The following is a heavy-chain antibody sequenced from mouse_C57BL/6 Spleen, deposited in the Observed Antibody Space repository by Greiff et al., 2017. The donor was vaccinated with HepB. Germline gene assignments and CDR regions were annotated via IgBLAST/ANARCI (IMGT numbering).Heavy chain of an antibody. CDR1: GYTFTSSW. V-gene: IGHV1-64*01. CDR3: ARRGPYAMDY. CDR2: IHPNSGST. Sequence: QVQLQQPGAELVKPGASVKLSCKASGYTFTSSWMHWVKQRPGQGLEWIGMIHPNSGSTNYNEKFKSKATLTVDKSSSTAYMQLSSLTSEDSAVYDCARRGPYAMDYWGQGTSVTVSS. J-gene: IGHJ4*01. D-gene: IGHD3-3*01.